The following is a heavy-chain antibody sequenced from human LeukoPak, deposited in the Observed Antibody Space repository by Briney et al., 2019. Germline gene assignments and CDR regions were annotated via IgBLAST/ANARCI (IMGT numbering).Heavy chain of an antibody. V-gene: IGHV4-34*01. CDR1: GGSSSGYY. CDR2: INHSGST. D-gene: IGHD6-13*01. CDR3: ARGLLTGYSSSWYVGSYNWFDP. Sequence: PSETLSLTCAVYGGSSSGYYWSWIRQPPGKGLEWIGEINHSGSTNYNPSLKSRVTISADTSKNQFSLKLSSVTAADTAVYYCARGLLTGYSSSWYVGSYNWFDPWGQGTLVTVSS. J-gene: IGHJ5*02.